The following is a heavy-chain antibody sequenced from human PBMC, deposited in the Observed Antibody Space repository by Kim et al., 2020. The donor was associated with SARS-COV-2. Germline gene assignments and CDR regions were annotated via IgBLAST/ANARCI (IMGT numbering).Heavy chain of an antibody. Sequence: RVTISVDTSKNQFSLKLSSVTAADTAVYYCARVGLWAYCGGDCLRGAFDIWGQGTMVTVSS. CDR3: ARVGLWAYCGGDCLRGAFDI. V-gene: IGHV4-31*02. J-gene: IGHJ3*02. D-gene: IGHD2-21*01.